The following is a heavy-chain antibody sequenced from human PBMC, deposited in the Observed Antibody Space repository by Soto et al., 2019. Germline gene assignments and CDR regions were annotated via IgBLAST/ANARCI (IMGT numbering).Heavy chain of an antibody. Sequence: TLSLTCTVSGGSISSGGYYWSWIRQHPGKGLEWIGYIFYSGTTYYNPSLKSQVTISVDTSKNQISLKLSSMTAADTAVFYCARGSDTMIVVDDGYSLGYWGQGTLVTVSS. V-gene: IGHV4-30-4*08. CDR1: GGSISSGGYY. CDR2: IFYSGTT. D-gene: IGHD3-22*01. CDR3: ARGSDTMIVVDDGYSLGY. J-gene: IGHJ4*02.